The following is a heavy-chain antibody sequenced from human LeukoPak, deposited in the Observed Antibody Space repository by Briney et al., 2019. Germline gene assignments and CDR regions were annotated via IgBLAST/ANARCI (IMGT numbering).Heavy chain of an antibody. Sequence: GGSLRLSCAASGFTFSNYYMSWVRQAPGKGLEWVSTISASGDNTYYADSVKGRFTISRDNSRNTLYLQMNSLRAEDTAVYYCAKSLYSSSSGGRDYFDYWGQGTLVTVSS. D-gene: IGHD6-6*01. J-gene: IGHJ4*02. CDR1: GFTFSNYY. CDR2: ISASGDNT. CDR3: AKSLYSSSSGGRDYFDY. V-gene: IGHV3-23*01.